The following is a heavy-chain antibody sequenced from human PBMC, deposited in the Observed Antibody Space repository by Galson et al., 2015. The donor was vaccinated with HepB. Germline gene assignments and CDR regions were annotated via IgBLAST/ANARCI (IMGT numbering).Heavy chain of an antibody. D-gene: IGHD6-19*01. V-gene: IGHV4-61*03. CDR3: ARLGSSWSRQDFEF. J-gene: IGHJ4*02. CDR2: IYYTGVS. CDR1: GGSLSSGGYY. Sequence: ETLSLTCTVSGGSLSSGGYYWSWIRQHPGKGLEWIGYIYYTGVSTYSPSLKSRISMSVDSANNHFSLKLSSVTAADTAVYYCARLGSSWSRQDFEFWGQGILVTVSS.